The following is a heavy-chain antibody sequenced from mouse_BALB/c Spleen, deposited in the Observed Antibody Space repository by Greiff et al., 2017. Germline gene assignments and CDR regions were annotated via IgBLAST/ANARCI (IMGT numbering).Heavy chain of an antibody. Sequence: EVKVVESGGGLVKPGGSLKLSCAASGFTFSSYAMSWVRQSPEKRLEWVAEISSGGSYTYYPDTVTGRFTISRDNAKNTLYLEMSSLRSEDTAMYYCAREGYGAMDYWGQGTSVTVSS. CDR1: GFTFSSYA. CDR3: AREGYGAMDY. V-gene: IGHV5-9-4*01. D-gene: IGHD1-1*02. J-gene: IGHJ4*01. CDR2: ISSGGSYT.